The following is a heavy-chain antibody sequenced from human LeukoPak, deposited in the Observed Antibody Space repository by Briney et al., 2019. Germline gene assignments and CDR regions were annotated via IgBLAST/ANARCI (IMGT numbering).Heavy chain of an antibody. CDR1: GGTFSSYA. D-gene: IGHD3-22*01. CDR2: INPNSGGT. V-gene: IGHV1-2*02. Sequence: ASVKVSCKASGGTFSSYAISWVRQAPGQGLEWMGWINPNSGGTNYAQKFQGRVTMTRDTSISTAYMELSRLRSDDTAVYYCARDESSSGYTLYIKNYWGQGTLVTVSS. CDR3: ARDESSSGYTLYIKNY. J-gene: IGHJ4*02.